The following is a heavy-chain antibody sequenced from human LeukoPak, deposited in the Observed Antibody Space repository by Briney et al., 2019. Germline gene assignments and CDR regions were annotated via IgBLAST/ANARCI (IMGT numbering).Heavy chain of an antibody. J-gene: IGHJ5*02. Sequence: GRSLRLSCAASGFTFETYAMHWVRQAPGKGLEGVACLSHDGSNENYADSVRGRFTISRDNAKNTLYLQMNSLKPEDTAVYYCARPRGPYSSSWSSDLWGRGTLVTVSS. V-gene: IGHV3-30*01. CDR3: ARPRGPYSSSWSSDL. CDR1: GFTFETYA. D-gene: IGHD6-13*01. CDR2: LSHDGSNE.